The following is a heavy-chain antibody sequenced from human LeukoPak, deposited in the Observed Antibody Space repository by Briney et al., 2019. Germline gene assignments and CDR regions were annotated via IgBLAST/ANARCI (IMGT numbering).Heavy chain of an antibody. CDR2: ISSNSRYI. D-gene: IGHD3-10*01. J-gene: IGHJ4*02. V-gene: IGHV3-21*04. Sequence: GGSLRLSCAASGFTFSTYSMNWVRQAPGKGLEWVSSISSNSRYIYYADSMRGRFTISRDNAKNSLYLQMNSLRAEDTAVYYCAKVILRYYGSGSYLADYWGQGTLVTVSS. CDR1: GFTFSTYS. CDR3: AKVILRYYGSGSYLADY.